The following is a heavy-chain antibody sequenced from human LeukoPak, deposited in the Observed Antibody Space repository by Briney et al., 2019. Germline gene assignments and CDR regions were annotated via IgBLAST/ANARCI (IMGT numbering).Heavy chain of an antibody. V-gene: IGHV3-NL1*01. Sequence: PGGSLRLSCAASGFTFSSYVMHWVRQAPGKGLEWVSVIYSGGSTYYADSVKGRFTISRDNSRNTLYLQMNSLRAEDTAVYYCARDWFHAIDYWGQGTLVTVSS. J-gene: IGHJ4*02. CDR3: ARDWFHAIDY. CDR2: IYSGGST. D-gene: IGHD2/OR15-2a*01. CDR1: GFTFSSYV.